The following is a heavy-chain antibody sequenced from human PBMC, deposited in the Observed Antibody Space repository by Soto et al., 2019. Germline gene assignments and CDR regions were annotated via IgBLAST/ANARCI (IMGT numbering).Heavy chain of an antibody. V-gene: IGHV3-7*01. CDR3: AKDSPIFGGGYYYYYGMDV. CDR2: IKHDGSEK. J-gene: IGHJ6*02. Sequence: PGGSLRLSCAASGFTFSSYWMSWVRQAPGKGLEWVANIKHDGSEKYYVDSVKGRFTISRDNSKNTLYLQMNSLRAEDTAVYYCAKDSPIFGGGYYYYYGMDVWGQGTTVTVSS. D-gene: IGHD3-3*01. CDR1: GFTFSSYW.